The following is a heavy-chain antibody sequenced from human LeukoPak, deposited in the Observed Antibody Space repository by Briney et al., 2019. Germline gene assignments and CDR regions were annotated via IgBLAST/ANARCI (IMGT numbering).Heavy chain of an antibody. Sequence: GGCLSLSCAPSGFSFDDYSMQWVRQAAGRGLEWVECISWNSGSIGYADSVKGRFTLSRDNAKNPLYLQMNSVTAADTAVYYCATWTGLVPGWGQGTLVTVSS. J-gene: IGHJ4*02. CDR2: ISWNSGSI. CDR1: GFSFDDYS. CDR3: ATWTGLVPG. D-gene: IGHD3-10*01. V-gene: IGHV3-9*01.